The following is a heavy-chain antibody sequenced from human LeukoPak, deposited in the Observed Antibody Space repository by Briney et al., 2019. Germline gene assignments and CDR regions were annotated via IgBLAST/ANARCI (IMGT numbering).Heavy chain of an antibody. CDR1: GGSISSGGYY. CDR3: ASLGDISY. V-gene: IGHV4-30-2*01. Sequence: SETLSLTCTVSGGSISSGGYYWSWIRQPPGKGLEWIGYIYHSGSTYYNPSLKGRLTISVDTSKNQLSLKLSSVTAADTAVYYCASLGDISYWGQGTLVTVSS. D-gene: IGHD3-16*01. J-gene: IGHJ4*02. CDR2: IYHSGST.